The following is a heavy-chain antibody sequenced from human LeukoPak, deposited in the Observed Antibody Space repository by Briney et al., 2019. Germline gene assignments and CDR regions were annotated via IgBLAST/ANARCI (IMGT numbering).Heavy chain of an antibody. D-gene: IGHD3-22*01. V-gene: IGHV3-48*01. Sequence: PGGSLRLSCAASGFTFSSYSMNWVRQSPGKGLEWVSQISRTSTTIYYADSVKGGFTISRDNAKNSVYLQMNGLRAQDTAVYYGAKGNTMLVVVIKAVRSWFDPWGQGTLVTVSS. CDR2: ISRTSTTI. CDR1: GFTFSSYS. CDR3: AKGNTMLVVVIKAVRSWFDP. J-gene: IGHJ5*01.